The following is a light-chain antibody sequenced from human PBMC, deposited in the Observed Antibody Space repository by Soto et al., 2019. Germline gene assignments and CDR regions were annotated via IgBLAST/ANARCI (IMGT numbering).Light chain of an antibody. V-gene: IGKV1-5*03. CDR2: KAS. Sequence: DIQMTQSPSTLSASVGDRVTITCRASHSINNLLAWYQQKPGKAPKLLIYKASNLESGVPSRFSGNGSGTEFTLTISSLQPDDFATYYRQQYTSYSPFGGGTKVEIK. CDR3: QQYTSYSP. J-gene: IGKJ4*02. CDR1: HSINNL.